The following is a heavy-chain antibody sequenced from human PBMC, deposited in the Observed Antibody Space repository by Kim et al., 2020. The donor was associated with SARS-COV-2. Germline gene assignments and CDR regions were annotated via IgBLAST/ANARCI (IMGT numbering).Heavy chain of an antibody. Sequence: KGRFTSSRDNAKTSLYLQMNSLRAEDTAVYYCARNRDDYIWGSYRYLWFDPWGQGTLVTVSS. CDR3: ARNRDDYIWGSYRYLWFDP. D-gene: IGHD3-16*02. J-gene: IGHJ5*02. V-gene: IGHV3-11*06.